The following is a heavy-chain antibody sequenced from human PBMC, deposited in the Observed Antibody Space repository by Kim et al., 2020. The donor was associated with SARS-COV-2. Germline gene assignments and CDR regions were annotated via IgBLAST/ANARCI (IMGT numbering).Heavy chain of an antibody. J-gene: IGHJ4*02. V-gene: IGHV3-74*01. D-gene: IGHD1-26*01. CDR3: ASRQYTGTYYFVGY. Sequence: GGSLRLSCAASGFTFSSYWMNWVRQAPGKGLVWVSRINSDGGTTCYADSVKGRFTISRDNAKSTLDLQMNSLRAEDTAVYYCASRQYTGTYYFVGYWGQGTLVTVSS. CDR2: INSDGGTT. CDR1: GFTFSSYW.